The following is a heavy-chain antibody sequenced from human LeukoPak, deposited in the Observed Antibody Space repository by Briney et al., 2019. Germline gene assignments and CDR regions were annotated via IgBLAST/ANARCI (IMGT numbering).Heavy chain of an antibody. D-gene: IGHD4-17*01. J-gene: IGHJ4*02. V-gene: IGHV3-48*04. CDR3: ATALDYDDSRDY. CDR1: GFTFSSYS. Sequence: GGSLRLSCAASGFTFSSYSMNWVRQAPGKGLEWVSYISDSSRTIYYADSVKGRFTMSRDNAKNSLSLQMNSLRAEDTAVYYCATALDYDDSRDYWGQGTLVTVSS. CDR2: ISDSSRTI.